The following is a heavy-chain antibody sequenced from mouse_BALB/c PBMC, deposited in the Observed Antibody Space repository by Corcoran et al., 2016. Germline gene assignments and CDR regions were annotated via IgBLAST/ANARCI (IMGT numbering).Heavy chain of an antibody. D-gene: IGHD4-1*01. V-gene: IGHV1-18*01. J-gene: IGHJ4*01. CDR3: ASLLGLYAMDY. Sequence: EVLLQQSGPELVKPVASVKIPCKASGYTFTDYDMDWVKQSHGKSLEWIGDINPNNGGTIYNQKFTGKATLTVDKSSSTDYMELRSLTSEDTAVYYCASLLGLYAMDYWGQGTSVTVSS. CDR1: GYTFTDYD. CDR2: INPNNGGT.